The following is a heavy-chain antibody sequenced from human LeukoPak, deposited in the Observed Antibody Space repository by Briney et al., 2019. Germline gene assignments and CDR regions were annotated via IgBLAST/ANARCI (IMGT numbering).Heavy chain of an antibody. Sequence: ASVKVSCKASGYTFTGYYMHWVRQAPGQGLEWMGWINPNSGGTNYAQKFQGRVTMTRDTSISTAYMELSRLRSDDTAVYYCARVGTSYDFWSGYRDYWGQGTLVTVSS. CDR2: INPNSGGT. J-gene: IGHJ4*02. CDR1: GYTFTGYY. D-gene: IGHD3-3*01. CDR3: ARVGTSYDFWSGYRDY. V-gene: IGHV1-2*02.